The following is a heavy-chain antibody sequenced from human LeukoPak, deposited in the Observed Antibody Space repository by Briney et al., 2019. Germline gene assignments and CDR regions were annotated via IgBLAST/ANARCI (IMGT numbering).Heavy chain of an antibody. CDR3: ARGKSSWSYYYYMDV. Sequence: SETLSLTCTVSGGSISSSSYYWGWIRQPPGKGLEWIGSIYYSGSTYYNPSLKSRVTISVDTSKNQFSLQLSSVTAADTAVYFCARGKSSWSYYYYMDVWGKGTTVTVSS. V-gene: IGHV4-39*07. J-gene: IGHJ6*03. CDR2: IYYSGST. D-gene: IGHD6-13*01. CDR1: GGSISSSSYY.